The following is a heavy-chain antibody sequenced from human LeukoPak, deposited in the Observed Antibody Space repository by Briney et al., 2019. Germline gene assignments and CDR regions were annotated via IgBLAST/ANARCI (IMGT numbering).Heavy chain of an antibody. CDR2: IYYSGRT. D-gene: IGHD4-23*01. CDR1: GGSISSSSDY. Sequence: KSSETLSLTCTVSGGSISSSSDYWGWIRQPPGKGLEWFGTIYYSGRTYHTPSLKSRVTISVDTSKNQFSLKVSSVTAADTAVYYCARQGWRPYGGKPLWGQGTLVTVSS. V-gene: IGHV4-39*01. CDR3: ARQGWRPYGGKPL. J-gene: IGHJ4*02.